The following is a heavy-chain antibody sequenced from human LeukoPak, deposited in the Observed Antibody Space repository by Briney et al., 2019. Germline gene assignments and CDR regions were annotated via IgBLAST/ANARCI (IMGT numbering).Heavy chain of an antibody. V-gene: IGHV3-66*01. J-gene: IGHJ4*02. CDR3: ATSTYYYDSSGRS. Sequence: PGVSLRLSCAAFGFTVSSNYMSWVRQAPGRGLEWVSIIYSGGSTDYADSVKGRFTISRDNSKNTLYLQMNSLRVEDTAVYYCATSTYYYDSSGRSWGQGTLVTVSS. CDR2: IYSGGST. D-gene: IGHD3-22*01. CDR1: GFTVSSNY.